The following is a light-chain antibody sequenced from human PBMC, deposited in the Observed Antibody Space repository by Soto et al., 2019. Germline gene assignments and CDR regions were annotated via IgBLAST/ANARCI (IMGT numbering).Light chain of an antibody. Sequence: NFMLTQPHSVSESPGKTLSISCTRSSGSIANNYVQWYQQRPGSAPTTVIYENNQRLSGVPDRFSGSTDGSSNSASLTISGLQTEGEADYYCQSYDSDFVVFGGGTKVTVL. V-gene: IGLV6-57*04. CDR3: QSYDSDFVV. CDR1: SGSIANNY. CDR2: ENN. J-gene: IGLJ2*01.